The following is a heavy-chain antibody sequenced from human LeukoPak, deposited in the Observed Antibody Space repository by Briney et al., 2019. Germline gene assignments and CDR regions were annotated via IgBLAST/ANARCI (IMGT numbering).Heavy chain of an antibody. V-gene: IGHV4-59*08. Sequence: SETLSLTCTVSGGSISSYYWSWIRQPPGKGLEWIGYIYYSGSTNYNPSLKSRVTISVDTSKNQFSLKLSSVTAADTAVYYCARHRPYYYDSSGQTHFDYSGQGTLVTVSS. J-gene: IGHJ4*02. CDR1: GGSISSYY. CDR3: ARHRPYYYDSSGQTHFDY. CDR2: IYYSGST. D-gene: IGHD3-22*01.